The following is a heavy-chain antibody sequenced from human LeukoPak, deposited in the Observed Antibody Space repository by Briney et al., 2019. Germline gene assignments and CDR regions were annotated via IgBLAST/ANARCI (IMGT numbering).Heavy chain of an antibody. CDR1: GITFTDHY. V-gene: IGHV1-2*02. CDR2: IGPHSTFT. Sequence: ASVKVSCKSSGITFTDHYIHWVRHGPGQGLEWMGYIGPHSTFTSSPQEFQGRVTMTRDASMSTAYMELTRLTSDDTAVYYCVREGEGPLSKDFDYWGQGTLVTVSS. CDR3: VREGEGPLSKDFDY. D-gene: IGHD2/OR15-2a*01. J-gene: IGHJ4*02.